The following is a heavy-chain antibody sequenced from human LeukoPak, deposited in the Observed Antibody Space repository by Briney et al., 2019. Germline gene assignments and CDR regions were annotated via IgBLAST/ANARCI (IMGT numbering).Heavy chain of an antibody. V-gene: IGHV3-11*04. D-gene: IGHD3-3*01. CDR1: GFSFSDCY. CDR2: ISNSGGAM. J-gene: IGHJ5*02. CDR3: AKDRTRYYDFWSGLNH. Sequence: RGGSLRLSCAATGFSFSDCYMNWFRRVPGKGLEWISYISNSGGAMFYADSVKGRFTISRDNSKNTLYLQMNSLRAEDTAVYYCAKDRTRYYDFWSGLNHWGQGTLVTVSS.